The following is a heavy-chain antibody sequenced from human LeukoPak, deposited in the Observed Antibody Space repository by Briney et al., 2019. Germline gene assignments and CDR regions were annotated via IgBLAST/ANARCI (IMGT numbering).Heavy chain of an antibody. J-gene: IGHJ4*02. Sequence: SVKVSCKASGGTFSSYAISWVRQAPGQGLEWMGRIIPIFGTAYYAQKFQGRVTITTDESTSTAYMELSSLRSEDTAVYYCARSRFYGQGDSSGYLGYWGQGTLVTVSS. D-gene: IGHD3-22*01. CDR3: ARSRFYGQGDSSGYLGY. V-gene: IGHV1-69*05. CDR1: GGTFSSYA. CDR2: IIPIFGTA.